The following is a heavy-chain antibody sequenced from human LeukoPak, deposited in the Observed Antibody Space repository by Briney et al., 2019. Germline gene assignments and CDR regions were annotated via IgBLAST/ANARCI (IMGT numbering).Heavy chain of an antibody. V-gene: IGHV4-59*01. J-gene: IGHJ4*02. CDR2: IYSSGTT. D-gene: IGHD6-19*01. CDR1: GGSISGYY. Sequence: SETLSLTCTVPGGSISGYYWSWIRQPPGKGLEWIGYIYSSGTTNYNPSLKSRVTISVDTSKNQLSLKLTSVTAADTAVFYCARDRTDASGWYYFDHWGQGALVTVSS. CDR3: ARDRTDASGWYYFDH.